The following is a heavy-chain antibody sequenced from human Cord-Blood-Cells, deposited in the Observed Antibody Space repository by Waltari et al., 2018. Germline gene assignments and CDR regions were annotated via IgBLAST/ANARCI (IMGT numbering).Heavy chain of an antibody. CDR2: INHSGST. Sequence: QVQLQQWGAGLLKPSETLSLPCAVYGGSFSGYYWSWIRQPPGKGLEWIGEINHSGSTNYNPSLKSRVTISVDTSKNQFSLKLSSVTAADTAVYYCARGTPSRGYCSSTSCYYYYYMDVWGKGTTVTVSS. V-gene: IGHV4-34*01. CDR3: ARGTPSRGYCSSTSCYYYYYMDV. D-gene: IGHD2-2*01. J-gene: IGHJ6*03. CDR1: GGSFSGYY.